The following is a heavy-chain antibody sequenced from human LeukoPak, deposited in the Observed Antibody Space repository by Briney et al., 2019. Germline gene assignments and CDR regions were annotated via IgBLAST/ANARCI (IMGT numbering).Heavy chain of an antibody. V-gene: IGHV4-28*01. CDR1: RYSISSSNW. CDR2: IYYSGST. Sequence: SSDILSLTCAVSRYSISSSNWWGWIRQPPGKGLEWIGYIYYSGSTYYNPSLKSRVTMSVDTSKNQFSLKLSSVTAVDTAVYYCARSHDYSNYYLDYWGQGALVTVSS. J-gene: IGHJ4*02. D-gene: IGHD4-11*01. CDR3: ARSHDYSNYYLDY.